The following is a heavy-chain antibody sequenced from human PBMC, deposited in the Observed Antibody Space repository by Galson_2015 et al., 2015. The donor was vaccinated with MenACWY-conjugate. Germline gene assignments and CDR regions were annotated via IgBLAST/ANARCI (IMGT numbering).Heavy chain of an antibody. D-gene: IGHD4-17*01. Sequence: SLRLSCAASGFTFDNYAVNWVRQAPGKGLEWVSSISSSGGRTFYADSVKGRFTISRDNSRNTLYLQMNSLTADDTAVYYCAKSPRIRSDSDDWGRGTLVTVPS. V-gene: IGHV3-23*01. CDR2: ISSSGGRT. J-gene: IGHJ4*02. CDR3: AKSPRIRSDSDD. CDR1: GFTFDNYA.